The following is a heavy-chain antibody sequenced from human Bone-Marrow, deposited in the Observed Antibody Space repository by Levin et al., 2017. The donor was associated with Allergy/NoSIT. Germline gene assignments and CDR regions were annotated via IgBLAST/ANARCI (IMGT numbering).Heavy chain of an antibody. J-gene: IGHJ4*02. CDR3: ATERELRGYFDY. CDR2: ISGNGGST. CDR1: GFTFRSYV. Sequence: GGSLRLSCAASGFTFRSYVMSWVRQAPGKGLEWVSAISGNGGSTYYADSVKGRFINSRDNAKNSLYLQMNNLRVDDTAVYYCATERELRGYFDYWGQGTPVTVSS. D-gene: IGHD1-26*01. V-gene: IGHV3-23*01.